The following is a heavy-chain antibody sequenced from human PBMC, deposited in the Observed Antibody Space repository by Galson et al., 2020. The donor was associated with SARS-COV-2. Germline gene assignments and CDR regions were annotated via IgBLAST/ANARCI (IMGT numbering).Heavy chain of an antibody. CDR3: AREGGSGIIAAATDY. CDR2: IWYDGSNK. D-gene: IGHD2-15*01. J-gene: IGHJ4*02. V-gene: IGHV3-33*01. Sequence: GESLKISCAASGFTFSDCAMHWVRQAPGKGLEWVAVIWYDGSNKYYADSVKGRFTISRDNSKNTLYLQMNSLRAEDTATYYCAREGGSGIIAAATDYWGQGTLVTVSS. CDR1: GFTFSDCA.